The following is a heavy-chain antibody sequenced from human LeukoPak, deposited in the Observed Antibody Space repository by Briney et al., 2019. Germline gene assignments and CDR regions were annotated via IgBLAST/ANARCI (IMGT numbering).Heavy chain of an antibody. J-gene: IGHJ4*02. CDR1: GGSIGSDDYY. V-gene: IGHV4-30-4*01. D-gene: IGHD5-12*01. Sequence: PSETLSLTCTVSGGSIGSDDYYWSWIRQPPGKGLEWIGHITYSGSTDYSPSLRSRVTMSVDTSKNQFSLKLNSVTAAETAMYFCARGGVGGYDYFDSWGQGTLVAVSS. CDR3: ARGGVGGYDYFDS. CDR2: ITYSGST.